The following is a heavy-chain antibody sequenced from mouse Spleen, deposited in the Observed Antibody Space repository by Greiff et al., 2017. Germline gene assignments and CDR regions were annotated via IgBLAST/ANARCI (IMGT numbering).Heavy chain of an antibody. CDR3: ARDVITTGFAY. CDR2: IDPSDSYT. Sequence: QVQLQQPGAELVRPGTSVKLSCKASGYTFTSYWMHWVKQRPGQGLEWIGVIDPSDSYTNYNQKFKGKATLTVDTSSSTAYMQLSSLTSEDSAVYYCARDVITTGFAYWGQGTLVTVSA. CDR1: GYTFTSYW. V-gene: IGHV1-59*01. D-gene: IGHD2-4*01. J-gene: IGHJ3*01.